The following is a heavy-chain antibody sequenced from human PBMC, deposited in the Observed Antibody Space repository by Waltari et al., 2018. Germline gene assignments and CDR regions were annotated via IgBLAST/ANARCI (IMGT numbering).Heavy chain of an antibody. D-gene: IGHD5-18*01. J-gene: IGHJ4*02. V-gene: IGHV1-18*04. CDR3: ARDETGYTYGGGGF. CDR2: VSGDKDNT. Sequence: QVQLVQSGPEVKKPGASVKVSCTASVYTFTNYGMSWVRQAPGQRREWMGWVSGDKDNTNYAPKFQGRVTMTKATPASTGYIELRSLRSDDTAMYYCARDETGYTYGGGGFWGQGTQVTVSS. CDR1: VYTFTNYG.